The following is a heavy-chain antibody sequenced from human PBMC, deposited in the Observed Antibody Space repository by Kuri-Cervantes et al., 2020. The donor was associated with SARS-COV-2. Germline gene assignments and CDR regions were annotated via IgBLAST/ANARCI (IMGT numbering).Heavy chain of an antibody. J-gene: IGHJ4*02. CDR1: GFTFSDYY. V-gene: IGHV3-11*01. CDR3: ARDQGVATPDD. D-gene: IGHD5-12*01. Sequence: GGTLSLSCAASGFTFSDYYMSWIRQAPGKGLEWVSYISSSGSTIYYADTVKGRFTISRDNAKNSLYLQMNSMRAEDTAVYYSARDQGVATPDDWGQGTPVTVSS. CDR2: ISSSGSTI.